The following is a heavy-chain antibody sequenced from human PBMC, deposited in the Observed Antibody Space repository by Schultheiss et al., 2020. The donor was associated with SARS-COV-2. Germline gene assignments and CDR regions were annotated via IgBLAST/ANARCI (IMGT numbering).Heavy chain of an antibody. CDR1: GFTFSTYN. CDR2: ISSSSSTI. CDR3: ASTPSSVAYYYYYYMDV. Sequence: GGSLRLSCAASGFTFSTYNMNWVRQAPGKGLEWVSYISSSSSTIYYADSVKGRFTISRDNAKNSLYLQMNSLRAEDTAVYYCASTPSSVAYYYYYYMDVWGKGTTVTVPS. J-gene: IGHJ6*03. D-gene: IGHD3-22*01. V-gene: IGHV3-48*04.